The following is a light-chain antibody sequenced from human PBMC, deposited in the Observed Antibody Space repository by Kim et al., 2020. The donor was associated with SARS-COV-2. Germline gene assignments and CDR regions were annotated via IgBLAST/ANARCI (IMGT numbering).Light chain of an antibody. J-gene: IGKJ1*01. CDR3: QQYGSSPWT. Sequence: VLTQSPGTLSLSPGERATLSCKASQSVSSNYLGWYQKKPVQAPRLLIFGASGRATDIPDRFSGSGSGTDFTLTISRLEPEDFAVYYCQQYGSSPWTFGQGTKVEIK. CDR1: QSVSSNY. V-gene: IGKV3-20*01. CDR2: GAS.